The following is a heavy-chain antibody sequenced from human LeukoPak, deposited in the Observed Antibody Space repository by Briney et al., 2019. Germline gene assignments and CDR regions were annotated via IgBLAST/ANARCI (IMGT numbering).Heavy chain of an antibody. D-gene: IGHD3-10*01. V-gene: IGHV3-15*01. CDR3: TTDLGTYYHGSQRLIPIDY. CDR2: IKSKTDGETT. CDR1: GFTFTNAW. J-gene: IGHJ4*02. Sequence: GGSLRLSCVGSGFTFTNAWMSWVRQAPGKGLEWIGRIKSKTDGETTNYAEPVRGRFTISRDDSKSAVYLQMNSLKIEDTAVYYCTTDLGTYYHGSQRLIPIDYWGQGTLVTVSS.